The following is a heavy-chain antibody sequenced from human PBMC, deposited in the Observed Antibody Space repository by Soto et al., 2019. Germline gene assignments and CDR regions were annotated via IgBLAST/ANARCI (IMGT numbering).Heavy chain of an antibody. Sequence: PGGSLRLSCAASGFSFSSYSMIWVRQAPGKGLEWVSYISGSGSTIYYADSVKGRFTISRDNAKNSLYLQMNSLRAEDTAVYYCVRVGSVITFGGVIVWYLDQWGQGALVTVSS. V-gene: IGHV3-48*01. D-gene: IGHD3-16*02. J-gene: IGHJ4*02. CDR1: GFSFSSYS. CDR2: ISGSGSTI. CDR3: VRVGSVITFGGVIVWYLDQ.